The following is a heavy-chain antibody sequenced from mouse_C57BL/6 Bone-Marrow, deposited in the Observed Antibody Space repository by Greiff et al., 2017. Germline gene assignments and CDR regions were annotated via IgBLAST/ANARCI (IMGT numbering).Heavy chain of an antibody. D-gene: IGHD2-3*01. CDR1: GFTFSSYA. J-gene: IGHJ3*01. V-gene: IGHV5-9-1*02. CDR3: TRDGRLGFAY. CDR2: ISSGGDYI. Sequence: DVQLVESGEGLVKPGGSLKLSCAASGFTFSSYAMSWVRQTPEKRLEWVAYISSGGDYIYYADTVKGRFTISRDNARNTLYLQMSSLKSEDTAMYYCTRDGRLGFAYWGQGTLVTVSA.